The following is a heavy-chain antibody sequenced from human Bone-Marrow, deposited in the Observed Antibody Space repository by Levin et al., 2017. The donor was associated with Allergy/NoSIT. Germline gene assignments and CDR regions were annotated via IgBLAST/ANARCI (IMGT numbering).Heavy chain of an antibody. V-gene: IGHV1-2*02. Sequence: SGGSLRLSCKASGYTFTGYYLHWVRQAPGQGLEWMGWINPNSGDTNSAQKFQGRVTMTRDTSITTAYMELSRLTSDDTAVYYCARERSITIFGVVPTKTFDYWGQGTLVTVSS. CDR3: ARERSITIFGVVPTKTFDY. CDR2: INPNSGDT. D-gene: IGHD3-3*01. CDR1: GYTFTGYY. J-gene: IGHJ4*02.